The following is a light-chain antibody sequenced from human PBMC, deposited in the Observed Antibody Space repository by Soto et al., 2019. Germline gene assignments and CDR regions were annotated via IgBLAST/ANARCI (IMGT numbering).Light chain of an antibody. J-gene: IGLJ1*01. CDR1: SSDIGSYNY. Sequence: QPASVSGSPGQSITISCTGTSSDIGSYNYVAWYQQFPGKTPKLIIYEVRNRPSGVSFRFSGSKSGNTACLTISGLQAEDDADYYCISYRGSDKSYVFGTGTKLTVL. CDR3: ISYRGSDKSYV. V-gene: IGLV2-14*01. CDR2: EVR.